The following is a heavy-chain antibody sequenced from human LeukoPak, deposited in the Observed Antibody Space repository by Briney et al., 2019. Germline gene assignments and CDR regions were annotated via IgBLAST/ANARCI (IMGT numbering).Heavy chain of an antibody. CDR1: GDSISSSNW. CDR3: TRSSGRWSLDY. J-gene: IGHJ4*02. V-gene: IGHV4-4*02. Sequence: SETLSLTCTVSGDSISSSNWWNWVRLPPEKGLDWIGEISHTGSTKYSPSLKDRVTISKDNSKNQFSLKLNSVTAADTATYYCTRSSGRWSLDYWGQGALVTVSS. D-gene: IGHD6-25*01. CDR2: ISHTGST.